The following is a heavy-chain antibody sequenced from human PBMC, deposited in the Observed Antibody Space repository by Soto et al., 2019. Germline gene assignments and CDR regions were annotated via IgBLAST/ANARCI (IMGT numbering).Heavy chain of an antibody. CDR3: ASTRRDGYNNYYYYYGMDV. CDR2: ISSSSSYI. CDR1: GFTFSSYN. J-gene: IGHJ6*02. Sequence: PGGSLRLSCAASGFTFSSYNMNWVRQAPGKGLEWVSSISSSSSYIYYADSVKGRFTISRENAKNSLYLQMNSLRAEDTVVYYCASTRRDGYNNYYYYYGMDVWGQGTTVTSP. V-gene: IGHV3-21*01. D-gene: IGHD5-12*01.